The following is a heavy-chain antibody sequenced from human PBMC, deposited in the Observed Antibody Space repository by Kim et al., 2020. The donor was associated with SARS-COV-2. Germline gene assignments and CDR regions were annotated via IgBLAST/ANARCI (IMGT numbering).Heavy chain of an antibody. J-gene: IGHJ4*01. CDR1: GGSLNGGDYY. CDR2: IHYTGNT. Sequence: SETLSLTCTVSGGSLNGGDYYWNWIRPRPGKGLEWIGNIHYTGNTYYRPSLKSRIAVSMYTSKNQLSLTLPSATAADTAVCSCERGVTVFVLAGAFFDF. D-gene: IGHD3-3*01. CDR3: ERGVTVFVLAGAFFDF. V-gene: IGHV4-31*03.